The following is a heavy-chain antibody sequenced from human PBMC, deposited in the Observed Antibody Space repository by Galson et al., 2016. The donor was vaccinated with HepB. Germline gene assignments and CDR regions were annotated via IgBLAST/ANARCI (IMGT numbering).Heavy chain of an antibody. J-gene: IGHJ4*02. CDR3: AKSPLMITFGGIIVKSLDY. V-gene: IGHV3-23*01. CDR2: ISGSGGGT. Sequence: SLRLSCAASGLTFSIYDMTWVRQAPGKGLEWVSYISGSGGGTIYADSVKGRFTISRDSSNNTLYLRMNSLRAEDTAVYYCAKSPLMITFGGIIVKSLDYWGQGALVTVSS. D-gene: IGHD3-16*02. CDR1: GLTFSIYD.